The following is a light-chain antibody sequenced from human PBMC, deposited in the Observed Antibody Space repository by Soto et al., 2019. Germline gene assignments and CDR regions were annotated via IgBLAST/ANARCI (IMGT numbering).Light chain of an antibody. CDR3: QTWGTGIPV. CDR2: LNSDGSH. V-gene: IGLV4-69*01. Sequence: QSVLTQSPSASASLGASVKLTCTLSSGHSSYGIAWRQQQPEKGPRYLMKLNSDGSHSKGDGIPDRFSGSSSGAERYLTISSLQSEDEADYYCQTWGTGIPVFGGGTQLTVL. CDR1: SGHSSYG. J-gene: IGLJ7*01.